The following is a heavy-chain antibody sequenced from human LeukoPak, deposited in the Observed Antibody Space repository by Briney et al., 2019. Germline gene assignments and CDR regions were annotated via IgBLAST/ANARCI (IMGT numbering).Heavy chain of an antibody. CDR3: ARVLGSGSYYNPYYFDY. V-gene: IGHV1-69*13. D-gene: IGHD3-10*01. CDR2: IIPIFGTA. J-gene: IGHJ4*02. CDR1: GGTFSSYA. Sequence: SVKVSCKASGGTFSSYAISWVRQAPGQGLEWMGGIIPIFGTANYAQKFQGRVTITADESTSTAYLELSSLRSEDTAVYYCARVLGSGSYYNPYYFDYWGQGTLVTVSS.